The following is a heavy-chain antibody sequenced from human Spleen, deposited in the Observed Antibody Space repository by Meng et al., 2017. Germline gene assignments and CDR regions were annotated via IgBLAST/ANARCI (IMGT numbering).Heavy chain of an antibody. CDR3: ARVRELDY. V-gene: IGHV3-11*04. D-gene: IGHD5-24*01. Sequence: GESLKISCAASGFTFSDYYMSWIRQAPGKGLEWVSYISSSGFSIYYADSVKGRFTISRDNSQNTLYLQMRSLKTEDTAVYYCARVRELDYWGQGTLVTVSS. J-gene: IGHJ4*02. CDR2: ISSSGFSI. CDR1: GFTFSDYY.